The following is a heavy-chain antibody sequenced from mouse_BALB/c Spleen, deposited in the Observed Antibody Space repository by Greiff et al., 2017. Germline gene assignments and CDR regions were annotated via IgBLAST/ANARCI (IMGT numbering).Heavy chain of an antibody. CDR3: ARHYRPAYYYAMDY. J-gene: IGHJ4*01. V-gene: IGHV2-6-2*01. CDR1: GFSLTSYG. D-gene: IGHD2-14*01. Sequence: VQLQQSGPDLVAPSQSLSITCTVSGFSLTSYGVHWVRQPPGKGLEWLVVIWSDGSTTYNSALKSRLSISKDNSKSHVFLKMNSLLTDDTAMYYCARHYRPAYYYAMDYWGQGTSVTVSS. CDR2: IWSDGST.